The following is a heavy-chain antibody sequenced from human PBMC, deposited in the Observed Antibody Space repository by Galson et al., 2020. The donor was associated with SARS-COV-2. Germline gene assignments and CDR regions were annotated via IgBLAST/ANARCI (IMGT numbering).Heavy chain of an antibody. Sequence: GGSLSLSCAASGFTFSSYGMHWVRQAPGKGLEWVAVIWYDGSNKYYADSVKGRFTISRDNSKNTLYLQMNSLRAEDTAVYYCARDRDLGELSLFDYWGQGTLVTVSS. J-gene: IGHJ4*02. V-gene: IGHV3-33*01. CDR1: GFTFSSYG. CDR3: ARDRDLGELSLFDY. CDR2: IWYDGSNK. D-gene: IGHD3-16*02.